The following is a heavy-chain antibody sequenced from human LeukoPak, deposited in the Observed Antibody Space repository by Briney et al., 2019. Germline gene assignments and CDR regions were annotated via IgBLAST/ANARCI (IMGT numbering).Heavy chain of an antibody. CDR3: TTRVRGGSSYH. J-gene: IGHJ5*02. V-gene: IGHV3-15*01. CDR2: IKSNTDT. CDR1: GFNFSNAW. Sequence: GGSLRLSCAASGFNFSNAWMSWVRQAPGKGVEWVGRIKSNTDTDYAALVKGRFTISRDNSKNTLYLQMNSLKTEDTAVYSCTTRVRGGSSYHWGQGTLVTVSS. D-gene: IGHD2-15*01.